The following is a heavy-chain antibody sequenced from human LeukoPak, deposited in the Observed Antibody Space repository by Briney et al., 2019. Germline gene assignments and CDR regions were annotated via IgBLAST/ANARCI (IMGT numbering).Heavy chain of an antibody. D-gene: IGHD2-2*02. J-gene: IGHJ4*02. CDR1: GFTSSNYF. V-gene: IGHV3-21*04. CDR3: AKGGCSSTSCYTGY. Sequence: GGSLRLSCAASGFTSSNYFMNWVRQAPGKGLEWVSSISTLGTYTHYADSVKGRFTISRDNAKNSLYLQMNSLRAEDTAVYYCAKGGCSSTSCYTGYWGQGTLVTVSS. CDR2: ISTLGTYT.